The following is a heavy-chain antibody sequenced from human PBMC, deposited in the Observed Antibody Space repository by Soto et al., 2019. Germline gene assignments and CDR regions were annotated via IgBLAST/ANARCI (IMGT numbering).Heavy chain of an antibody. CDR1: GFTFSSYA. CDR2: ISYDGSNK. CDR3: ARDQGSYSYGYRYGVGPHRYGMDV. J-gene: IGHJ6*02. V-gene: IGHV3-30-3*01. D-gene: IGHD5-18*01. Sequence: QVQLVESGGGVVQPGRSLRLSCAASGFTFSSYAMHWVRQAPGKGLEWVAVISYDGSNKYYADSVKGRFTISRDNSKNTLYLQMNSLRAEDTAVYYCARDQGSYSYGYRYGVGPHRYGMDVWGQGTTVTVSS.